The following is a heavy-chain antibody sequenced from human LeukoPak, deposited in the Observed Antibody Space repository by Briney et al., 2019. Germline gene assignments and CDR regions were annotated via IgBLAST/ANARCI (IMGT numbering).Heavy chain of an antibody. D-gene: IGHD3-10*01. CDR1: GFTFSDYY. CDR2: ISCSSSYT. CDR3: ASFYGSGSLDY. V-gene: IGHV3-11*06. J-gene: IGHJ4*02. Sequence: AGGSLRLSCAASGFTFSDYYMSWIRQAPGKGLEWVSYISCSSSYTNYADSVKGRFTISRDNAKNSLYLQMNSLRAEDTAVYYCASFYGSGSLDYWGQGTLVTVSS.